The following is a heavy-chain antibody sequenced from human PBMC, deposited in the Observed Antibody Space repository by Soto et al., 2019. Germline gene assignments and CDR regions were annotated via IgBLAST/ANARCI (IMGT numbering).Heavy chain of an antibody. Sequence: QITLKESGPTLVKPTQTLTLTCNFSGFSLTTSGVGVGWIRQPTGKALEWLALIYWDDDERYSPSLQSRLTITKDTSKNQVVFTMTTMDPADTATYLGAHRKTTVTCWFDPWGQVTMGTVSA. CDR1: GFSLTTSGVG. J-gene: IGHJ5*02. CDR3: AHRKTTVTCWFDP. D-gene: IGHD4-17*01. CDR2: IYWDDDE. V-gene: IGHV2-5*02.